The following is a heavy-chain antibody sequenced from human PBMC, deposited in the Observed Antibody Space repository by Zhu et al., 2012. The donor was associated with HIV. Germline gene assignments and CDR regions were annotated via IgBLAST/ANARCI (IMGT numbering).Heavy chain of an antibody. J-gene: IGHJ4*01. V-gene: IGHV3-23*01. Sequence: EVQLLESGGGLAQPGGSLRLSCATSGFIFNDFAMSWVRQAPGKGLQWVSSISANGDDTYYSDSVKGRFAISRDSSKNTLHLQMSSLRVDDTAVYYCAKDLYCSGGYCFSRVTGYWGPEAWSPSPQ. CDR3: AKDLYCSGGYCFSRVTGY. CDR1: GFIFNDFA. CDR2: ISANGDDT. D-gene: IGHD2-15*01.